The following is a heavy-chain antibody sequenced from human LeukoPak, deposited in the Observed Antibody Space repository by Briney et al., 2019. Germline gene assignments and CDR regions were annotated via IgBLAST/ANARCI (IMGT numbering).Heavy chain of an antibody. V-gene: IGHV3-21*04. CDR1: GFTFSSYS. J-gene: IGHJ5*02. D-gene: IGHD3-10*01. Sequence: GGSLRLSCAASGFTFSSYSMNWVRQAPGKGLEWVSSISSSSSYIYYADSVKGRFTISRDNSKNTLYLQMNSLRAEDTAVYYCAKAVRDYYLLNWFDPWGQGTLVTVSS. CDR3: AKAVRDYYLLNWFDP. CDR2: ISSSSSYI.